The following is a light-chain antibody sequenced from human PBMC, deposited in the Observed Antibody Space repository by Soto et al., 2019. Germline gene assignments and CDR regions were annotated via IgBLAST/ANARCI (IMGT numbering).Light chain of an antibody. Sequence: QSALTQPASVSGSPGQSITISCTGTSSDVGSYNLVSWYQQEPGKAPKLMIFEVRKRPSGVSNRFSGSKSGNTASLTISGLQAEDEADYYCCSYAVSSVVFGGGTKLTVL. CDR2: EVR. CDR3: CSYAVSSVV. J-gene: IGLJ2*01. V-gene: IGLV2-23*02. CDR1: SSDVGSYNL.